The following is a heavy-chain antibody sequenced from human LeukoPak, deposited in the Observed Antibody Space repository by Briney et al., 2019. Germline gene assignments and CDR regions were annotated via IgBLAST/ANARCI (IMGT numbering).Heavy chain of an antibody. CDR2: IYYSGST. J-gene: IGHJ3*02. CDR3: VRLLGGYFAGNTFDI. CDR1: GGSISSGGYY. Sequence: SETLSLTCTVSGGSISSGGYYWSWIRQHPGKGLEWIGYIYYSGSTYYNPSLKSRVTMSVDTSKDHFSLNLSSVTATDTAVYFCVRLLGGYFAGNTFDIWGQGTVVSVSS. D-gene: IGHD3-9*01. V-gene: IGHV4-31*03.